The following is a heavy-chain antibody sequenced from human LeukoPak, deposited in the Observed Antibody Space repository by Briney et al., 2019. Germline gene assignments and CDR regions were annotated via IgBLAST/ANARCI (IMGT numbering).Heavy chain of an antibody. CDR1: GFSFGSYA. D-gene: IGHD1-1*01. CDR2: ISGSGSHA. V-gene: IGHV3-23*01. Sequence: GGSLRLSCAASGFSFGSYAMGWTRQAPGQGLEWVSAISGSGSHANYAESVKGRFTISRDNSKNTLYLQMHSLIAADTAVYYCGSGPVGTAVPWGQGTLVTVSS. J-gene: IGHJ5*02. CDR3: GSGPVGTAVP.